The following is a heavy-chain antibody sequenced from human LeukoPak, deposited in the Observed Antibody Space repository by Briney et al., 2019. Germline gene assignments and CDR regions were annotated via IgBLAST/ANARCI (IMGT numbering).Heavy chain of an antibody. J-gene: IGHJ4*02. Sequence: GASVKVSCKASGYTFTSYGISWVRQAPGQGLEWMGWISAYNGNTNYAQKLQGRVTMTTDTSTSTAYMELRSLRSDDTAVYYCAREGDPYSGSPPGDYWGQGTLVTVSS. CDR2: ISAYNGNT. V-gene: IGHV1-18*01. CDR3: AREGDPYSGSPPGDY. CDR1: GYTFTSYG. D-gene: IGHD1-26*01.